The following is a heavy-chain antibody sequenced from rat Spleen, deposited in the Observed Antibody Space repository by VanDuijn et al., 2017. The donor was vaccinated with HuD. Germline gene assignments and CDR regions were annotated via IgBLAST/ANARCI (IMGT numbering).Heavy chain of an antibody. J-gene: IGHJ4*01. CDR1: AYSIISSYR. V-gene: IGHV3-3*01. Sequence: VQLQESGPGLVKPSQSLSLTCSVTAYSIISSYRWNWIRKFPGNKLEWMGHLNSAGTTSYNPSLKSQISITRDTSKNQFFLHVNSVSTEDTATYYCARSRYNNYVMDAWGQGASVTVSA. D-gene: IGHD1-10*01. CDR2: LNSAGTT. CDR3: ARSRYNNYVMDA.